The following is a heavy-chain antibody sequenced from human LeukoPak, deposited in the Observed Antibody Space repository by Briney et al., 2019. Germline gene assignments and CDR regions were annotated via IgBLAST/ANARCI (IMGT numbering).Heavy chain of an antibody. CDR1: GFILTSYS. V-gene: IGHV3-23*01. CDR3: ASSLLATMGPLFY. Sequence: GRSLRLSCAASGFILTSYSMHWVHQAPGKGLEWVSVISGSGGSTYYADSVKGRFTISRDNSRNTLFLQMDSLRADDTAVYYCASSLLATMGPLFYWGLGALVTVSS. D-gene: IGHD5-24*01. CDR2: ISGSGGST. J-gene: IGHJ4*02.